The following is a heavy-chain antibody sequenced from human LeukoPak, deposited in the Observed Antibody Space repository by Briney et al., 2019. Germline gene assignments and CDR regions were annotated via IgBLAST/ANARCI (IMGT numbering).Heavy chain of an antibody. V-gene: IGHV5-51*01. D-gene: IGHD3-10*01. J-gene: IGHJ3*02. CDR3: ARITMVRGVITGAFDI. Sequence: GESLKISCKGSGXGFTSYWIGWVRQMPGKGLEWMGIIYPGDSDTRYSPSFQGQVTISADKSISTAYLQWSSLKASDTAMYYCARITMVRGVITGAFDIWGQGTMVTVSS. CDR2: IYPGDSDT. CDR1: GXGFTSYW.